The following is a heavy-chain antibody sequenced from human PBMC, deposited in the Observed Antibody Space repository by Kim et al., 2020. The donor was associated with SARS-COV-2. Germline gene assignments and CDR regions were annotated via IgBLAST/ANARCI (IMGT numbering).Heavy chain of an antibody. CDR3: ARSPADFDES. Sequence: SETLSLTCSVSGDSVSISSNYWGWIRQPPGKGLEWIGNVYYSGDTYSNPSLRSRVTISVDTSKNQFSLKVNSVTAADTAVYYCARSPADFDESWGQGTLV. J-gene: IGHJ4*02. V-gene: IGHV4-39*01. CDR2: VYYSGDT. D-gene: IGHD3-9*01. CDR1: GDSVSISSNY.